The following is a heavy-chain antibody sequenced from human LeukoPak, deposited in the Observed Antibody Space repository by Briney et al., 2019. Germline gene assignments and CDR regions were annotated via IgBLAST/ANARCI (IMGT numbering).Heavy chain of an antibody. J-gene: IGHJ3*02. CDR1: GYTFTSYY. V-gene: IGHV1-46*01. CDR3: ARSGTDDAFDI. CDR2: INPSGGST. D-gene: IGHD1-7*01. Sequence: ASVKVSCKASGYTFTSYYMHWVRQAPGQGLEWMGIINPSGGSTSYAQKFQGGVTMTRDTSTSTVYMELSSLRSEDTAVYYCARSGTDDAFDIWGQGTMVTVSS.